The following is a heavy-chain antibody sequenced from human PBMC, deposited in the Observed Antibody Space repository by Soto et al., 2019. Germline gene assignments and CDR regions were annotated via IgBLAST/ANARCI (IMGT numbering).Heavy chain of an antibody. CDR2: IGSGRSHI. CDR1: GFIFSSYS. D-gene: IGHD3-10*01. Sequence: GGSLRLSCAASGFIFSSYSMNWVRQAPGKGLEWLSSIGSGRSHIYYADSVKGRFTISRDNAKNSLYLQMNSLTADDTAVYYCTRDSHEGSGPGYWGQGTLVTVSS. J-gene: IGHJ4*02. CDR3: TRDSHEGSGPGY. V-gene: IGHV3-21*01.